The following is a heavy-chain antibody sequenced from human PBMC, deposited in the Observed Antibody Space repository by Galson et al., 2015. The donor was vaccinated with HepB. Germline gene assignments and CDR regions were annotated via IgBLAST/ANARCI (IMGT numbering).Heavy chain of an antibody. D-gene: IGHD3-10*01. J-gene: IGHJ4*02. Sequence: SLRLSCAASGFTFSSYGMHWVRQAPGKGLEWVAVIWYDGSNKYYADSVKGRFTISRDNSKNTLYLQMNSLSAEDTAVYYCARDSRDGMVRGVITDYWGQGTLVTVSS. CDR1: GFTFSSYG. CDR3: ARDSRDGMVRGVITDY. V-gene: IGHV3-33*08. CDR2: IWYDGSNK.